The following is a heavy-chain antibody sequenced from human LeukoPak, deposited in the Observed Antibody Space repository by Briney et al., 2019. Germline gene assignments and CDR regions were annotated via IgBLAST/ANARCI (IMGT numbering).Heavy chain of an antibody. D-gene: IGHD3-16*01. CDR3: ARSILGSYFDY. J-gene: IGHJ4*02. V-gene: IGHV4-30-2*01. Sequence: SQTLSLTCAVSGGSISSGGYSWSWIRQPPGKGLEWIGYIYHSGSTYYNPSLKSRVTISVDRSKNQFSLKLSSVTAADTAVYYCARSILGSYFDYWGQGTLVTVSS. CDR1: GGSISSGGYS. CDR2: IYHSGST.